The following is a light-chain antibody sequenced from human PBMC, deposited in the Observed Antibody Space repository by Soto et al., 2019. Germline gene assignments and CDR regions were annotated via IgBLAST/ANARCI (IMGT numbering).Light chain of an antibody. CDR1: QSVNDN. V-gene: IGKV3-15*01. Sequence: EIVMTQSPATLSVSPGERATLSCRASQSVNDNLAWYQQKPGQAPRLLIYGTSIRSTGFPARFSGSGSETDFTLTIGSLQSEDFAVYYCQQYNEWPLTFGGGTKVDIK. CDR3: QQYNEWPLT. CDR2: GTS. J-gene: IGKJ4*01.